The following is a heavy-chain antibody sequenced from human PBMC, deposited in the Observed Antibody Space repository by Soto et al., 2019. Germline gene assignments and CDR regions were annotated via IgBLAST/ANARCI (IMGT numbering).Heavy chain of an antibody. D-gene: IGHD3-9*01. CDR1: GGTFSSYT. Sequence: SVKVSCKASGGTFSSYTISWVRQAPGQGLEWMGRIIPILGIANYAQKFQGRVTITADKSTSTAYMELSSLRSEDTAVYYCARAYILTGYHEGAFDIWGQGTMVTVSS. CDR2: IIPILGIA. CDR3: ARAYILTGYHEGAFDI. V-gene: IGHV1-69*02. J-gene: IGHJ3*02.